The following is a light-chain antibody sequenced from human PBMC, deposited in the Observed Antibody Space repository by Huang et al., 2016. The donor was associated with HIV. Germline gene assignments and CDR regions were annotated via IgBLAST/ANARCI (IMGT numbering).Light chain of an antibody. CDR2: DAS. CDR1: QSLSSSY. CDR3: QQYGSSPLT. J-gene: IGKJ4*01. V-gene: IGKV3D-20*01. Sequence: EIVLTQSPATLSLSPGERATLSCGASQSLSSSYLAWYQQEPGLAPRLLIYDASNRATGIPDSISGSGSGTDFTLTISRLEPEDFAVYYCQQYGSSPLTFGGGTKVEIK.